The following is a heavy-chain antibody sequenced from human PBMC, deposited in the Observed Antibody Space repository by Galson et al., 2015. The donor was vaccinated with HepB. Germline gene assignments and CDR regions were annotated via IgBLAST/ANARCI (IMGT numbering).Heavy chain of an antibody. J-gene: IGHJ4*02. D-gene: IGHD3-10*01. V-gene: IGHV3-66*01. CDR3: AAVRAVNDY. CDR1: GFTVSSNF. CDR2: IYSDGIA. Sequence: SLRLSCAASGFTVSSNFMSWVRQAPGKGLEWVSLIYSDGIAYYADSVKGRFTISRDNSKNTLYLQMNSLRAEDTALYYCAAVRAVNDYWGQGTLVTVSS.